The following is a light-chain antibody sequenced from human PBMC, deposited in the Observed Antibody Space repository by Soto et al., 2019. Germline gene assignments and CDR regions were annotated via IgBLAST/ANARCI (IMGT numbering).Light chain of an antibody. CDR2: DAS. CDR3: QQYSVTPWT. Sequence: EIVMTQSPATLSLSPGERATLSCRASQSVSSNVAWYQQIPGQTPRLLIYDASNRATGIPARFSGSGSGTDFTLTISSLQAEDVAVYYCQQYSVTPWTFGRGTKVDIK. V-gene: IGKV3D-15*01. CDR1: QSVSSN. J-gene: IGKJ1*01.